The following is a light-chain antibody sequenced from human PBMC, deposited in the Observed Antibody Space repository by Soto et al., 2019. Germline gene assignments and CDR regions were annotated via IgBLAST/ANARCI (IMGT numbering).Light chain of an antibody. CDR1: QSVSSNY. Sequence: EIVMTQSPATLSVSPGARATLSCGASQSVSSNYLAWYQQKPGQAPRLLIYGASSRATGIPDRFSGSGSGTDFTLTISRLEPEDFAVYYCQQYDSSPRTFGQGTKVDIK. V-gene: IGKV3-20*01. CDR2: GAS. J-gene: IGKJ1*01. CDR3: QQYDSSPRT.